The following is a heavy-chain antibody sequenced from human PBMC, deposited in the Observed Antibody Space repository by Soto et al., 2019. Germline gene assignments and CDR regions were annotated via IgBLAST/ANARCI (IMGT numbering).Heavy chain of an antibody. CDR2: ISSSGGTI. J-gene: IGHJ4*02. D-gene: IGHD3-22*01. Sequence: GGSLRLSCAASGFTFSDYYMSWIRQAPGKGLEWVSYISSSGGTIYYADSVKGRFTISRDNSKNTLYLQMNSLKTEDTAVYYRTTETYYYDSSGYSNFDYWGQGTLVTVSS. V-gene: IGHV3-11*01. CDR3: TTETYYYDSSGYSNFDY. CDR1: GFTFSDYY.